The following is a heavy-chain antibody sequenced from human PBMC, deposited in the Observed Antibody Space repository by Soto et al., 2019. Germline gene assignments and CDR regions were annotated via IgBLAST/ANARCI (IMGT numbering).Heavy chain of an antibody. CDR2: SYHSGSS. CDR3: ARRYYYASSGYYLGD. Sequence: QVQLRESGPRLVKPSGTLSLTCAVSGSSITSSNWWTWVRQPPGKGLEWIGESYHSGSSNYNPSLKRRVTISVDKSKNQFFLKLTSVTAADTAVYYCARRYYYASSGYYLGDWGQGTLVTVSS. J-gene: IGHJ4*02. D-gene: IGHD3-22*01. CDR1: GSSITSSNW. V-gene: IGHV4-4*02.